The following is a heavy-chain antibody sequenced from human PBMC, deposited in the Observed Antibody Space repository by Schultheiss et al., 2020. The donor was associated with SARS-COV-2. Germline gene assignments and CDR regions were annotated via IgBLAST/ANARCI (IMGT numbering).Heavy chain of an antibody. D-gene: IGHD6-6*01. Sequence: SETLSLTCTVSGGSISSYYWSWIQQPPGKGLEWIGYIYYSGSTNYNPSLKSRVTISVDTSKNQFSLKLSSVTAADTAVYYCAREARGSSSSEFDPWGQGTLVTVSS. CDR3: AREARGSSSSEFDP. J-gene: IGHJ5*02. V-gene: IGHV4-59*01. CDR1: GGSISSYY. CDR2: IYYSGST.